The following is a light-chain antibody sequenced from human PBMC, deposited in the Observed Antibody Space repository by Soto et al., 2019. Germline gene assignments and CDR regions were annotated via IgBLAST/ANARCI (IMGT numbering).Light chain of an antibody. V-gene: IGKV1-33*01. J-gene: IGKJ5*01. Sequence: DIQMTQSPSSLSASVGDRVTITCQASQDINIYLNWYQQKPGKAPKLLIYDASNLEKGVPSRFSGSGSGTDFTFTISSLQPEDVATFYCQPYDNLPTFGQGTRLEIK. CDR2: DAS. CDR1: QDINIY. CDR3: QPYDNLPT.